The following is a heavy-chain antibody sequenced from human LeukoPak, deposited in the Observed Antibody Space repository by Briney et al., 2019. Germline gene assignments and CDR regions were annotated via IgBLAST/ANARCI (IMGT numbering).Heavy chain of an antibody. V-gene: IGHV3-11*01. D-gene: IGHD4-17*01. CDR3: ASNAYGGPRGDY. CDR2: ISSSGSTI. CDR1: GFTFSDYY. Sequence: GGSLRLSCAASGFTFSDYYMSWIRRAPGKGLEWVSYISSSGSTIYYADSVKGRFTISRDNAKNSLYLQMSSLRAEDTAVYYCASNAYGGPRGDYWGQGTLVTVSS. J-gene: IGHJ4*02.